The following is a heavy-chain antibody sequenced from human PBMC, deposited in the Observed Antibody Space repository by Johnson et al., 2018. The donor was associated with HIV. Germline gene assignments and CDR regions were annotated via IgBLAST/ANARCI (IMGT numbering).Heavy chain of an antibody. D-gene: IGHD1-26*01. J-gene: IGHJ3*02. Sequence: VQLVESGGGVVQPGRSLRLSCAASGFTFSSYAMHWVRQAPGKGLEWVAVISYDGSNKYYADSVKGRFTISRDNSKNTLYLQMNSLRAEDTAVYYCARGGTFYHLDIWGQGTMVTVSS. CDR1: GFTFSSYA. CDR2: ISYDGSNK. CDR3: ARGGTFYHLDI. V-gene: IGHV3-30*04.